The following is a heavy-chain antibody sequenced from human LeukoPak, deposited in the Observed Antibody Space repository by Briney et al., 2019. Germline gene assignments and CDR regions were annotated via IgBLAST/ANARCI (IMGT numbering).Heavy chain of an antibody. Sequence: GGSLRLSCATSGFTFITYGIHWVRQAPGKGLEWVAAIWPDGSYKYYADSVKGRFTISRDNSKNTVYLQMNTLRDEDTAVYYCARAVGPFDYWGQGTLVTVSS. V-gene: IGHV3-33*01. CDR3: ARAVGPFDY. CDR2: IWPDGSYK. D-gene: IGHD3-16*01. J-gene: IGHJ4*02. CDR1: GFTFITYG.